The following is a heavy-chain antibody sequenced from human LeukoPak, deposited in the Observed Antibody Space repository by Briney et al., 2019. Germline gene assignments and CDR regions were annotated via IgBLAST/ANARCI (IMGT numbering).Heavy chain of an antibody. J-gene: IGHJ2*01. Sequence: VKPSATLSLTCTVSGGSISGYYWSWIRPPPGKGLEWIGYIYYTGSTNYNPSLKSRVTVSVDTSKNQFSLKLNSVTAADTAVYYCAREDRHYYYDSSGGHGNFDLWGRGTLVTVSS. CDR1: GGSISGYY. V-gene: IGHV4-59*01. CDR2: IYYTGST. CDR3: AREDRHYYYDSSGGHGNFDL. D-gene: IGHD3-22*01.